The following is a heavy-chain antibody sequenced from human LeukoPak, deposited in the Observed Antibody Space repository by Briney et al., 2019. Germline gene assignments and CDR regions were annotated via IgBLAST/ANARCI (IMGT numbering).Heavy chain of an antibody. CDR2: ISGSGGST. Sequence: GGSLRLSCAASGFTFSSYGMSWVRQAPGKGLEWVSAISGSGGSTYYADSVKGRFTISRDNSKNTLYLQMNSLRAEDTAVYYCARLYGSGRIIGAFDIWGQGTMVTVSS. CDR3: ARLYGSGRIIGAFDI. CDR1: GFTFSSYG. J-gene: IGHJ3*02. D-gene: IGHD3-10*01. V-gene: IGHV3-23*01.